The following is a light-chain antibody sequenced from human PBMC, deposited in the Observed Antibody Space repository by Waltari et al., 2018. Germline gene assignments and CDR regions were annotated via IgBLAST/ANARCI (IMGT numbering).Light chain of an antibody. CDR3: QQYLTSSWT. CDR2: LGS. V-gene: IGKV2-28*01. Sequence: DIVMTQSPLSLPVTPGEPASISCRSSQSLLHSNGYNYLDWYLQKPGHSPQLLIYLGSNRASGVPDRFSGSGSGTDFTLKISRVEAEDVGVYYCQQYLTSSWTFGQGTKVEIK. CDR1: QSLLHSNGYNY. J-gene: IGKJ1*01.